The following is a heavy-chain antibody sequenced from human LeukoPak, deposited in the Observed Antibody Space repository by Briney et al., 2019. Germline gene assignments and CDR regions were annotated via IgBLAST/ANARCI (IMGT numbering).Heavy chain of an antibody. CDR2: IYPGDSDT. V-gene: IGHV5-51*01. J-gene: IGHJ6*03. CDR1: GYSFASYW. CDR3: ARNKVGLRGYYYYYMDV. Sequence: GESLKISCKGSGYSFASYWIAWVRQMPGKGLQWMGIIYPGDSDTRYSPSFQGQVTISADKSISTAYLQWSSLKASDTAMYYCARNKVGLRGYYYYYMDVWGKGATVTVSS. D-gene: IGHD3-10*01.